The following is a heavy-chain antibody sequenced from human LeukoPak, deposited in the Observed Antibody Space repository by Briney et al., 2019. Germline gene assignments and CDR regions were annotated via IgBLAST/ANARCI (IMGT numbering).Heavy chain of an antibody. CDR2: FDPEDGET. CDR1: GYTLTELS. CDR3: ATDIWHYDLPGD. J-gene: IGHJ4*02. V-gene: IGHV1-24*01. D-gene: IGHD3-22*01. Sequence: ASVKVSCKVSGYTLTELSMHWVRQAPGKGLEWMGGFDPEDGETIYAQKFQGRVTMTEDTSTDTAYMELSSLRSEDTAVYYCATDIWHYDLPGDWGQGTLVTVSS.